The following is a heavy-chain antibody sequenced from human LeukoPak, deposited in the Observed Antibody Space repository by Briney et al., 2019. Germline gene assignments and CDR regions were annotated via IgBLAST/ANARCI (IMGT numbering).Heavy chain of an antibody. D-gene: IGHD1-26*01. J-gene: IGHJ3*02. CDR3: ARDYNKEGWDPRGAFDI. V-gene: IGHV3-21*01. CDR1: GFTFSSYS. CDR2: ISSSSSYI. Sequence: PGGSLRLSCAASGFTFSSYSMNWVRQAPGKGLEWVSSISSSSSYIYYADSVKGRFTISRDNAKNSLYLQMNSLRAEDTAVYYCARDYNKEGWDPRGAFDIWGQGTMVTVSS.